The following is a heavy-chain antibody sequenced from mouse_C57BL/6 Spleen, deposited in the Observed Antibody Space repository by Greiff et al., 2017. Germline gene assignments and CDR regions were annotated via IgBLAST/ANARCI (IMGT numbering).Heavy chain of an antibody. CDR3: ARDVYYGNYDWFAY. D-gene: IGHD2-1*01. CDR2: IYPGDGDT. Sequence: QVQLQQSGPELVKPGASVKISCKASGYAFSSSWMNWVKQRPGKGLEWIGRIYPGDGDTNYNGKFKGKATLTADKSSSTAYMQLSSLTSEDSAVYFCARDVYYGNYDWFAYWGQGTLVTVSA. V-gene: IGHV1-82*01. CDR1: GYAFSSSW. J-gene: IGHJ3*01.